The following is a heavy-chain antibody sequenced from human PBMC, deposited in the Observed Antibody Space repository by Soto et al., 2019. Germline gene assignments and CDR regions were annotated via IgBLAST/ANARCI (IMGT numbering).Heavy chain of an antibody. CDR2: IKQDGSEK. V-gene: IGHV3-7*04. CDR3: VRGMDV. Sequence: EVQLVETGGGLVQPGGSLRLSCAASGFSFSNYWMTWVRQAPGKGLEWVANIKQDGSEKYYVDSVKGRFTVSRDNAKNSLYLQMNSLRAEDTAVYYCVRGMDVWGQGTTVTVSS. CDR1: GFSFSNYW. J-gene: IGHJ6*02.